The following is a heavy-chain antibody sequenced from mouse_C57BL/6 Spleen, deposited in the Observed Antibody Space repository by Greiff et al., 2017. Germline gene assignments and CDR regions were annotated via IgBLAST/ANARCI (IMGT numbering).Heavy chain of an antibody. CDR1: GYTFTSYW. J-gene: IGHJ2*01. CDR2: IDPSDSYT. V-gene: IGHV1-50*01. Sequence: QVQLKQPGAELVKPGASVKLSCKASGYTFTSYWMQWVKQRPGQGLEWIGEIDPSDSYTNYNQKFKGKATLTVDTSSSTAYMQLSSLTSEDSAVYYCQRTTVVATNYFDYWGQGTTLTVSS. CDR3: QRTTVVATNYFDY. D-gene: IGHD1-1*01.